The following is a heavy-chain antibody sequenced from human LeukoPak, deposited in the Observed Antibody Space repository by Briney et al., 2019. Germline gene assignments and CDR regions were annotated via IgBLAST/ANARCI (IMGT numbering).Heavy chain of an antibody. CDR1: GFTFSSYA. CDR2: ISGSGGST. CDR3: AKSGGGDFSLGHNY. Sequence: PGGSLRLSCAASGFTFSSYAMSWVRQAQGKGLEWVSAISGSGGSTYYADSVKGRFTISRDNSKNTLYLQMNSLRAEDTAVYYCAKSGGGDFSLGHNYWGQGTLVTVSS. J-gene: IGHJ4*02. V-gene: IGHV3-23*01. D-gene: IGHD3-3*01.